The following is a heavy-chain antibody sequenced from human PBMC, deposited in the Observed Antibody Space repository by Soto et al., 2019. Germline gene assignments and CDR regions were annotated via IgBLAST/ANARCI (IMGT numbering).Heavy chain of an antibody. Sequence: QVQLVKSGAEVKKPGASGKDSCKASGYTFTSYGISWVRQAPGQGLEWMGWISAYNGNTNYAQKLQGRVTRTIDTHTGTAYMELRSLRSDDTAVYYCARDQFDSYGPKGGLDSWGEGTLVTVSS. CDR2: ISAYNGNT. CDR3: ARDQFDSYGPKGGLDS. V-gene: IGHV1-18*01. D-gene: IGHD5-18*01. J-gene: IGHJ4*02. CDR1: GYTFTSYG.